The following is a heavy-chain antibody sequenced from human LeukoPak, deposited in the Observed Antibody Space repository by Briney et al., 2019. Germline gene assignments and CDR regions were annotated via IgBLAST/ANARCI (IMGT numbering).Heavy chain of an antibody. CDR3: SYSRDGESNHDSYYYNDY. CDR1: GFSLSSSGVA. D-gene: IGHD3-22*01. Sequence: SGPTLVNPRQTLTLTCTFHGFSLSSSGVAVGWIRQPPGGALEWLAHIYWNDDQRYSPSLENRLTITKDTSQTQVVLTMTNMDPVDTATYYCSYSRDGESNHDSYYYNDYWGQGILVTVSS. J-gene: IGHJ4*02. CDR2: IYWNDDQ. V-gene: IGHV2-5*01.